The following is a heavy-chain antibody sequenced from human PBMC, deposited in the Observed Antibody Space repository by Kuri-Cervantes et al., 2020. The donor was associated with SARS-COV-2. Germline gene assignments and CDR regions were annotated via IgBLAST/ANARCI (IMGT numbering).Heavy chain of an antibody. D-gene: IGHD6-19*01. CDR3: ARATAFKIIAVAGTGDYYYGMDV. V-gene: IGHV3-48*01. J-gene: IGHJ6*02. CDR2: ISSSSSTK. CDR1: GFTFSSYS. Sequence: LSLTCAASGFTFSSYSMNWVRPAPGKGLEWVSYISSSSSTKYNADSVTVRFTISRDNAKNSLYLQMNSLRAEDTAVYYCARATAFKIIAVAGTGDYYYGMDVWGQGTTVTVSS.